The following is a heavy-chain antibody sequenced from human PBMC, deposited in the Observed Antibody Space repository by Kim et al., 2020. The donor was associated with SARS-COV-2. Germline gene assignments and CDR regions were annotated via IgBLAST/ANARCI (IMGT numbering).Heavy chain of an antibody. J-gene: IGHJ1*01. D-gene: IGHD1-26*01. CDR3: ARDPPYCLSCFEI. Sequence: SQTLSLTCAISGDSVSSNTAAWNWIRQSPSRGLEWLGRTYHRSKWYYDYSVFVKGRITISADTSKNQFSLQLSSVTPEDTAVYFCARDPPYCLSCFEIWGQGILVTVSS. V-gene: IGHV6-1*01. CDR2: TYHRSKWYY. CDR1: GDSVSSNTAA.